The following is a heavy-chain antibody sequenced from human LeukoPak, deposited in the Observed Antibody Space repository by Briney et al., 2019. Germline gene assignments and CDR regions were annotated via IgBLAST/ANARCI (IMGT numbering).Heavy chain of an antibody. CDR3: ARKLPPIYYYGMDV. CDR2: MNPNSGNT. V-gene: IGHV1-8*01. J-gene: IGHJ6*02. Sequence: GASVKVSCKASGYTFTSYDINWVRQATGQGHEWMGWMNPNSGNTGYAQKFQGRVTMTRNTSISTAYMELSSLRSEDTAVYYCARKLPPIYYYGMDVWGQGTTVTVSS. D-gene: IGHD2-15*01. CDR1: GYTFTSYD.